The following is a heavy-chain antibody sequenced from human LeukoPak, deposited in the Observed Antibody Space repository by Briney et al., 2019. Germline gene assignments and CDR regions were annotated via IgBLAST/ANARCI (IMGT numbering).Heavy chain of an antibody. J-gene: IGHJ4*02. CDR2: IKQDGSEK. Sequence: GGSLRLSCAASGFTFSSYWMGWVRQAPGKGLEWVANIKQDGSEKYYVDSVKGRFTISRDNAKNSLYLQMNSLRAEDTAVYYCARDRGGYYDSSGYYYFDYWGQGTLVTVSS. V-gene: IGHV3-7*05. D-gene: IGHD3-22*01. CDR3: ARDRGGYYDSSGYYYFDY. CDR1: GFTFSSYW.